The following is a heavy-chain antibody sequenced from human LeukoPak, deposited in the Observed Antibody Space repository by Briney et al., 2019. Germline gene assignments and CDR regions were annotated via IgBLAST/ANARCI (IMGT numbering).Heavy chain of an antibody. V-gene: IGHV4-39*01. J-gene: IGHJ4*02. Sequence: SETLSLTCTVSGGSISSSSYYWGWIRQPPGKGLEWIGSIYYSGSTYYNPSLKSRVTISVDTSKNQFSLKLSSVTAADTAVYYRARPNYYDSSGLWFFDYWGQGTLVTVSS. CDR3: ARPNYYDSSGLWFFDY. CDR1: GGSISSSSYY. D-gene: IGHD3-22*01. CDR2: IYYSGST.